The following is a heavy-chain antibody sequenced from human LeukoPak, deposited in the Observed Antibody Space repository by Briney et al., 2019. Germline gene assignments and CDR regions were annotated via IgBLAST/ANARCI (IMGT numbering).Heavy chain of an antibody. CDR1: GGSISSYY. V-gene: IGHV4-59*01. CDR3: ARADCSTTSCPMDV. CDR2: IYFPETT. D-gene: IGHD2-2*01. Sequence: SETLSLTCTVSGGSISSYYWTWIRQPPGKGLEWIGYIYFPETTNYNPSLKSRVTMSVDTSNNQFSLRLTFLTAADTAVYYCARADCSTTSCPMDVWGQGTTVTVSS. J-gene: IGHJ6*02.